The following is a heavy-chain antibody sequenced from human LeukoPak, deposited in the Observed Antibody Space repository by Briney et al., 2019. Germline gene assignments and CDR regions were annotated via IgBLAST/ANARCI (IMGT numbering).Heavy chain of an antibody. J-gene: IGHJ4*02. V-gene: IGHV3-30*02. CDR2: IRYDGNSE. Sequence: PGGSLRLSCAASGFTFSSYGMYWVRQAPGKGLEWVAFIRYDGNSEFYVDSVKGRFTISRDNSKNTLYLQMNSLRAEDTAVYYCAKGGDGYNYGSYFDYWGQGTLVTVSS. D-gene: IGHD5-24*01. CDR1: GFTFSSYG. CDR3: AKGGDGYNYGSYFDY.